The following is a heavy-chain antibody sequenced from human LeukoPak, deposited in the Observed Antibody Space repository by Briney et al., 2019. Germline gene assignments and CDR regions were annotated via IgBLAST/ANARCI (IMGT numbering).Heavy chain of an antibody. J-gene: IGHJ6*03. V-gene: IGHV3-48*03. Sequence: GGSLRLSCAASGFIFSSYEMNWVRQAPGKGLEWVSYISSSGSTIYYADSVKGRFTISRDNAKNSLYLQMNSLRAEDTAVYYCARDGGYNWKSYFYYYMDVWGKGTTVTVSS. CDR2: ISSSGSTI. CDR1: GFIFSSYE. D-gene: IGHD1-20*01. CDR3: ARDGGYNWKSYFYYYMDV.